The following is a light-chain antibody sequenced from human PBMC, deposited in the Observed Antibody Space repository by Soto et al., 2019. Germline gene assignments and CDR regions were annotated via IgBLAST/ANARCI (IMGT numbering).Light chain of an antibody. V-gene: IGLV2-14*03. CDR1: SSDIGTFNY. Sequence: QSALTQPASVFGSPGQSITISCTGTSSDIGTFNYVSWYQQHPGKAPKLMVYDVSNRPSGVSNRFSGSKSGNTASLTISGLQAEDEADYYCSSYTSTGTLVIFGGGTKVTVL. CDR3: SSYTSTGTLVI. CDR2: DVS. J-gene: IGLJ2*01.